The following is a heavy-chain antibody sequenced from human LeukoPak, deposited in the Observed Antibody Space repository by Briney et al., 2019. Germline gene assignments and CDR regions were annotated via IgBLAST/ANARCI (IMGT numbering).Heavy chain of an antibody. J-gene: IGHJ3*02. Sequence: PSETLSLTCAVSGYSISSSNWWGWIRQPPGKGLEWIGYIYYSGSIYYNPSLKSRVTMSIDTSKNQFSLKLNSVTAADTAVYYCAKSNGYGLVDIWGQGTMVTVSS. D-gene: IGHD3-10*01. CDR3: AKSNGYGLVDI. CDR1: GYSISSSNW. CDR2: IYYSGSI. V-gene: IGHV4-28*05.